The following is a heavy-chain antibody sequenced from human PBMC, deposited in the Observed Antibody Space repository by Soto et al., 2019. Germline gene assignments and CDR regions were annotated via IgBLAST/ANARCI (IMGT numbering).Heavy chain of an antibody. CDR3: ARGGGYYDSSGYYISRYYFDY. J-gene: IGHJ4*02. D-gene: IGHD3-22*01. V-gene: IGHV1-18*01. CDR2: ISAYNGNT. CDR1: GYTFTSYG. Sequence: ASVKVSCKASGYTFTSYGISWVRQAPGQGLEWMGWISAYNGNTNYAQKLQGRVTMTTDTSTSTAYMELRSLRSDDTAVYYCARGGGYYDSSGYYISRYYFDYWGQGTLVTVS.